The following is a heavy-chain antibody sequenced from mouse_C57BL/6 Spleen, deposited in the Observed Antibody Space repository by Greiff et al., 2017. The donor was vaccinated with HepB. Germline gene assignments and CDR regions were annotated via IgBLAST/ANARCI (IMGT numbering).Heavy chain of an antibody. J-gene: IGHJ2*01. D-gene: IGHD3-3*01. V-gene: IGHV1-50*01. CDR1: GYTFTSYW. CDR2: IDPSDSYT. Sequence: QQPGAELVKPGASVKLSCKASGYTFTSYWMQWVKQRPGQGLEWIGEIDPSDSYTNYNQKFKGKATLTVDTSSSTAYMQLSSLTSEDSAVYYCARGLVGTGDDYWGQGTTLTVSS. CDR3: ARGLVGTGDDY.